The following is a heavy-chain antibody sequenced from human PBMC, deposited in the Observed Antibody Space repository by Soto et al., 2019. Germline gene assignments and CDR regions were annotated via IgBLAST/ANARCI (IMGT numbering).Heavy chain of an antibody. J-gene: IGHJ4*02. CDR2: INHSGST. V-gene: IGHV4-34*01. CDR3: ARDKITGLFDY. CDR1: GGSFSGYY. D-gene: IGHD2-8*02. Sequence: QVQLQQWGAGLLKPSETLSLTCAVYGGSFSGYYWTWIRQPPGTGLEWIGEINHSGSTNYNPSLKXRXTXSXXTPKDQFSLKLTSVTAADTAVYYCARDKITGLFDYWGQGTLVTVSS.